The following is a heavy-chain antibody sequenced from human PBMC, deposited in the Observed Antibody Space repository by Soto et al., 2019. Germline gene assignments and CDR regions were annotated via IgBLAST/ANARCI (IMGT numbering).Heavy chain of an antibody. CDR2: IIPIFGTA. D-gene: IGHD2-15*01. CDR1: GGTLSRYA. Sequence: RASVKVSCKASGGTLSRYAISWVRQTPGQGHEWMGGIIPIFGTANYAQKFQGRVTITADESTSTAYMELSSLRSEDTAVYYCASGSVVAAKLAPFDSWGQGTLVTVSS. J-gene: IGHJ4*02. CDR3: ASGSVVAAKLAPFDS. V-gene: IGHV1-69*13.